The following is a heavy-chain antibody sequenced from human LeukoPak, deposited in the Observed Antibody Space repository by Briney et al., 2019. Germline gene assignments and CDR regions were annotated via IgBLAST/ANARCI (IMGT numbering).Heavy chain of an antibody. CDR2: IYSGGST. CDR1: GSTVSSNY. J-gene: IGHJ4*02. V-gene: IGHV3-66*01. Sequence: GGSLRLSCAASGSTVSSNYMSWVRQAPGKGLEWVSVIYSGGSTYYADSVKGRFTISRDNSKNTLYLQMNSLRAEDTAVYYCARAKGYSGYERYFDYWGQGTLVTVSS. D-gene: IGHD5-12*01. CDR3: ARAKGYSGYERYFDY.